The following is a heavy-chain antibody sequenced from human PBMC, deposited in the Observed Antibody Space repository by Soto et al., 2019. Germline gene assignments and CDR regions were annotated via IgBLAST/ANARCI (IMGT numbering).Heavy chain of an antibody. D-gene: IGHD1-26*01. CDR2: IYFSETT. CDR3: ARATDEFLGARSRFDP. J-gene: IGHJ5*02. Sequence: ETLSLTCAVYGGSFSGYFWTWIRQPPGKRPEWLGYIYFSETTDYNPSLKSRVTISIDTSKNQFSLKLTSVTAADTGVYYCARATDEFLGARSRFDPWGPGTPVTVSS. V-gene: IGHV4-59*01. CDR1: GGSFSGYF.